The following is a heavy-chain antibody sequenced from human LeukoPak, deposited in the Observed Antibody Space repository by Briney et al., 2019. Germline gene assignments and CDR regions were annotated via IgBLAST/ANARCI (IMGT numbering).Heavy chain of an antibody. D-gene: IGHD6-19*01. V-gene: IGHV1-69*13. J-gene: IGHJ4*02. CDR3: ARSDGAQWLVLPDY. CDR1: GGTFSSYA. CDR2: IIPIFGTA. Sequence: SVKVSCKASGGTFSSYAISWVRQAPGQGLEWMGGIIPIFGTADYAQKFQGRVTITADESTSTAYMELSSLRSEDTAVYYCARSDGAQWLVLPDYWGQGTLVTVSS.